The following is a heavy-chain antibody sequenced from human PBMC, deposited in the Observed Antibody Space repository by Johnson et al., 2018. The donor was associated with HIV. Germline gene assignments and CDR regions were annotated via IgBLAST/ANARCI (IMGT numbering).Heavy chain of an antibody. CDR3: ARDGTTGPSGDAFDI. CDR1: GFTVSSNY. CDR2: LYSGGST. D-gene: IGHD4-17*01. V-gene: IGHV3-66*02. Sequence: VQLVESGGGLVKPGGSLRLSCAASGFTVSSNYMGWVRQAPGKGLEWVSVLYSGGSTYYTDSVKGRFTISRDNSKNTLYLQMNSLRAEDTALYYCARDGTTGPSGDAFDIWGQGTMVTVSS. J-gene: IGHJ3*02.